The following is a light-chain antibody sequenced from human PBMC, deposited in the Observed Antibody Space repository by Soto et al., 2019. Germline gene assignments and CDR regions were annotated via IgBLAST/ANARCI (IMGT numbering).Light chain of an antibody. Sequence: EIVLTQSPATLSLSPGERATLSCRASQSVSRYLAWYQQKPGQAPRLLIYDTSNRSTGIPTRFSGSGSGTDFALTISSLEPEDCAVYCCQQRSNWPSTCGGGTKVEIK. CDR3: QQRSNWPST. J-gene: IGKJ4*02. CDR1: QSVSRY. CDR2: DTS. V-gene: IGKV3-11*01.